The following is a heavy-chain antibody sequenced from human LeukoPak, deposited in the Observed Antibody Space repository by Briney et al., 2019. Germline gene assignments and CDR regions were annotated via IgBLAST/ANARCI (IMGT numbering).Heavy chain of an antibody. CDR3: AKDLHYYVAMDV. V-gene: IGHV3-74*01. J-gene: IGHJ6*02. CDR2: INSDGSST. D-gene: IGHD3-10*02. Sequence: PGGSLRLSCAASGFIFSSYWMHWVRQAPGRGLVWVSRINSDGSSTSYADSVRGRFTISRDNAKNTLYLQMNSLRAEDTALYYCAKDLHYYVAMDVWGQGTAVTVSS. CDR1: GFIFSSYW.